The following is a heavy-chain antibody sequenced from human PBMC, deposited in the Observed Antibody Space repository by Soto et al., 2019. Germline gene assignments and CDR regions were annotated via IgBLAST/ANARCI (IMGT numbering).Heavy chain of an antibody. Sequence: QTPSLTCVISGDSVASNRATWNWVRQSPSRGLEWLGRTYYRSKWKNDYALSVNSRIPINPDTSKNQLSLQLSSVTPDDTAIKHSVRGVDSSFDRWGQGTLVTVYS. CDR1: GDSVASNRAT. CDR3: VRGVDSSFDR. V-gene: IGHV6-1*01. CDR2: TYYRSKWKN. J-gene: IGHJ4*02. D-gene: IGHD6-13*01.